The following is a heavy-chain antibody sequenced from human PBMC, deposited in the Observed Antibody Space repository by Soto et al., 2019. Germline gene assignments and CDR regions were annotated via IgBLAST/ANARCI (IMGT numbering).Heavy chain of an antibody. V-gene: IGHV3-23*01. CDR2: VSSGSNT. D-gene: IGHD3-10*01. J-gene: IGHJ4*02. CDR1: GFTLTNYP. Sequence: EVQLLESGGGLIHPGGSLRLSCVASGFTLTNYPMRWVRQAPGKGLEWVSAVSSGSNTYYADSVKGRYTISRENSKNTVYLRMNIMRAEDTAIYYCARHGERSFDNWGQGTLVTVSS. CDR3: ARHGERSFDN.